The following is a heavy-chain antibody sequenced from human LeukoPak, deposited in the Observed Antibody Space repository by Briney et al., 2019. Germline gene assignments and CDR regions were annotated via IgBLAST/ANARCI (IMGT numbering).Heavy chain of an antibody. CDR2: IYYSGST. CDR3: ARVGELVVPRAVVRWFDP. CDR1: GGSISSSSYY. Sequence: PSETLSLTCTVSGGSISSSSYYWGWIRQPPGKGLEWIGSIYYSGSTYYNPSLKSRVTISVDTPKNQFSLKLSSVTAADTAVYYCARVGELVVPRAVVRWFDPWGQGTLVTVSS. D-gene: IGHD6-6*01. J-gene: IGHJ5*02. V-gene: IGHV4-39*07.